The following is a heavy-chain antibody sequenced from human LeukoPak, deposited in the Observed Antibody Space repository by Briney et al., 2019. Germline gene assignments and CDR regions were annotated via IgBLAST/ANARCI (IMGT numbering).Heavy chain of an antibody. CDR2: INHSGST. Sequence: PSETLSLTCAVYGGSFSGYYWSWIRQPPGKGLEWIGEINHSGSTNYNPSLKSRVTISVDTSKNQFSLKLSSVTAADTAVYYCARCLVVPRYYYYYMDVWGKGSTVTVSS. CDR3: ARCLVVPRYYYYYMDV. V-gene: IGHV4-34*01. D-gene: IGHD2-2*01. J-gene: IGHJ6*03. CDR1: GGSFSGYY.